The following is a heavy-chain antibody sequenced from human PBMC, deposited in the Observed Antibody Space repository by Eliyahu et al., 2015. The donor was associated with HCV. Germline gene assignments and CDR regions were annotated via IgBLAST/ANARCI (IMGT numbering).Heavy chain of an antibody. CDR1: GFTFSSYA. D-gene: IGHD3-10*01. Sequence: EMQLLESGGGLVQPGGSLRLSCAASGFTFSSYAMSWVRQAPGKGLEWVSAICDTXDSTYYADSVKGRFSISRDNSKNTLHLQMNSLRAEDTAVYYCAKETTRSGANYNDYWGQGTLVTVSS. V-gene: IGHV3-23*01. J-gene: IGHJ4*02. CDR2: ICDTXDST. CDR3: AKETTRSGANYNDY.